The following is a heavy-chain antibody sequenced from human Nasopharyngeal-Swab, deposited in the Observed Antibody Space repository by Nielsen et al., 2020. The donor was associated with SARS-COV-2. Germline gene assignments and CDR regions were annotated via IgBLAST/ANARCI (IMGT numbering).Heavy chain of an antibody. CDR2: IYPSGST. CDR1: GGSITSSSYY. V-gene: IGHV4-39*07. CDR3: ARGTVGVTFDY. Sequence: SETLSLPCTVSGGSITSSSYYWVWIRQPPGKGLEWIGTIYPSGSTLYNPSLKTRVILSLDTSKNQFSLKLTSVTAADTAVYYCARGTVGVTFDYWGQGTLVTVSS. D-gene: IGHD1-26*01. J-gene: IGHJ4*02.